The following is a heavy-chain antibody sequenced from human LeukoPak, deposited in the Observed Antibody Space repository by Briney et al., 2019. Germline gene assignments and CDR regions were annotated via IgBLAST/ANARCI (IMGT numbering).Heavy chain of an antibody. J-gene: IGHJ5*02. CDR1: GGSISSGGYS. V-gene: IGHV4-30-2*01. Sequence: SETLSLTCAVSGGSISSGGYSWSWIRQPPGKGLEWIGYIYHSGSTYYNPSLKSRVTISVDRSKNQFSLKLSSVTAADTAVYYCARGKNEGYCSSTSCDNWFDPWGQGTLVTASS. D-gene: IGHD2-2*01. CDR3: ARGKNEGYCSSTSCDNWFDP. CDR2: IYHSGST.